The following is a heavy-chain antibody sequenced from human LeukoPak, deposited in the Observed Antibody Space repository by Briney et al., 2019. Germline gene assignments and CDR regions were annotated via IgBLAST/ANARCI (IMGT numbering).Heavy chain of an antibody. Sequence: PGGSLRLSCAASGFTFSSFAMHWVRQAPGKGLEWVAVISYDGSNKYYADSVKGRFTISRDNSKNTLYLQMNSLRAEDTAVYYCARLAGYSYATDYYGMDVWGQGTTVTVSS. D-gene: IGHD5-18*01. J-gene: IGHJ6*02. CDR2: ISYDGSNK. CDR1: GFTFSSFA. V-gene: IGHV3-30*04. CDR3: ARLAGYSYATDYYGMDV.